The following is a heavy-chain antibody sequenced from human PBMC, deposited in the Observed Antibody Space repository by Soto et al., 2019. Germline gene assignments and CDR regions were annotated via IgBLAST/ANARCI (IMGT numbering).Heavy chain of an antibody. CDR2: IFPDDSDT. J-gene: IGHJ4*02. CDR1: GYSFTNYW. Sequence: GESLKISCKGSGYSFTNYWIGWVRQMPGKGLEWMGIIFPDDSDTRYSPSFQGQVTISADKSISTAYLQWNSLKASDTAVYYCARRHDSGAYFVYWGQGTLVTV. V-gene: IGHV5-51*01. CDR3: ARRHDSGAYFVY. D-gene: IGHD4-17*01.